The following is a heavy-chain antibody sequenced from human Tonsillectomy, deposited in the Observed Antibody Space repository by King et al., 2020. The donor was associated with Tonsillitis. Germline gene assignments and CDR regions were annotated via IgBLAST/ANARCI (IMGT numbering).Heavy chain of an antibody. CDR1: GFSLSDYT. J-gene: IGHJ6*02. CDR2: ISRGSSTI. V-gene: IGHV3-48*02. CDR3: VRASIEYGMDA. Sequence: VQLVESGGGLAQPGGSLRVSCEASGFSLSDYTMNWVRQAPGRGLEWVSYISRGSSTIFYAASVMGRFTISRDNARNSLFLQMNSLRDEDTAVYYCVRASIEYGMDAWGQGTTVTVSS. D-gene: IGHD5-24*01.